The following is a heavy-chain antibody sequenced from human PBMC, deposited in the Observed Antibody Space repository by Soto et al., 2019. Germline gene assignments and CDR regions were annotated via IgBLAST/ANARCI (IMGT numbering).Heavy chain of an antibody. CDR2: IYPGDSDT. Sequence: ESLKISCKGSGYSFTSYWIGWVRQMPGKGLEWMGIIYPGDSDTRYSPSFQGQVTISADKSISTAYLQWSSLKASDTAMYYCARQRYSSSWFLVSGGYYYGMDVWGQGTTVTVSS. CDR1: GYSFTSYW. V-gene: IGHV5-51*01. J-gene: IGHJ6*02. CDR3: ARQRYSSSWFLVSGGYYYGMDV. D-gene: IGHD6-13*01.